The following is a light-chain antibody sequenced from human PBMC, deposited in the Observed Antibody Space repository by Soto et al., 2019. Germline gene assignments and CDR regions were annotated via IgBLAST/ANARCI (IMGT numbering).Light chain of an antibody. CDR2: EVS. J-gene: IGLJ1*01. CDR3: QSYDTSLGGSYV. Sequence: QSALTQPASVSGSPGQSVTISCTGTSSDVGGYNYVSWYQQHPGKAPKLIIYEVSYRPSGVSDRFSGSKSGNTASLTISGLQGEDEADYYCQSYDTSLGGSYVFGTGTKVTVL. CDR1: SSDVGGYNY. V-gene: IGLV2-14*01.